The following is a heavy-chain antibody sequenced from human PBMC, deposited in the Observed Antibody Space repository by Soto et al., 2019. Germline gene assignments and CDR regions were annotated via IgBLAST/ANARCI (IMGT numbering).Heavy chain of an antibody. D-gene: IGHD6-13*01. CDR1: GYMFNSYG. V-gene: IGHV1-18*01. Sequence: QVQLVQSGAEVKKRGASVKVSCKASGYMFNSYGMSWLRQAPGQGLEWIGWISGYNGKTDLAQKFQGRVTMTTEASTSTVYRELTSLRFDDTALYYCPRDDTYTASWYFEHWGQGTLVTVPS. J-gene: IGHJ4*02. CDR2: ISGYNGKT. CDR3: PRDDTYTASWYFEH.